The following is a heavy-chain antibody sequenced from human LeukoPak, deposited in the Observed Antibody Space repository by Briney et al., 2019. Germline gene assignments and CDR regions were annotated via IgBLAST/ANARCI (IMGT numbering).Heavy chain of an antibody. CDR1: GGTFSSYA. J-gene: IGHJ4*02. V-gene: IGHV1-69*13. CDR3: ARNPLVDAYFDY. CDR2: IIPIFGTA. Sequence: GASVKVSCKASGGTFSSYAISWVRQAPGQGLEWMGGIIPIFGTANYAQKFQGRVTITADESTSTAYVELSSLRSEDTAVYYCARNPLVDAYFDYWGQGTLVTVSS. D-gene: IGHD2-15*01.